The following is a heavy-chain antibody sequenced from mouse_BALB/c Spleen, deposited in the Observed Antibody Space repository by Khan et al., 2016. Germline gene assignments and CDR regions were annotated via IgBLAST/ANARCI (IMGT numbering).Heavy chain of an antibody. V-gene: IGHV14-3*02. Sequence: VQLQQSGAELVKPGASVKLSCTASGFNIKDTYMHWVKQGPEQGLEWIGRIDPANGNTKYDPKFQGKATITADTSSNTAYLQLSSLTSEDTAVNYCARSGSTGYFAYWGQGTLVTVSA. CDR2: IDPANGNT. D-gene: IGHD3-1*01. CDR3: ARSGSTGYFAY. J-gene: IGHJ3*01. CDR1: GFNIKDTY.